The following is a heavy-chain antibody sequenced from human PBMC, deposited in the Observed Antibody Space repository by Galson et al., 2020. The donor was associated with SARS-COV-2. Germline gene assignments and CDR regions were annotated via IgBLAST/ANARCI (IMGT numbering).Heavy chain of an antibody. Sequence: ASVKVSCKASGYNFNNYDIHWVRQATGQGLEWMGWMNPKSGNTGYAQQFQGRVTMIRDTSITTAYMELNSLNFEDTAVYFCARGTYCAAGSCFGADFDYWGQGTLVTVSS. CDR1: GYNFNNYD. J-gene: IGHJ4*02. CDR3: ARGTYCAAGSCFGADFDY. CDR2: MNPKSGNT. V-gene: IGHV1-8*01. D-gene: IGHD2-15*01.